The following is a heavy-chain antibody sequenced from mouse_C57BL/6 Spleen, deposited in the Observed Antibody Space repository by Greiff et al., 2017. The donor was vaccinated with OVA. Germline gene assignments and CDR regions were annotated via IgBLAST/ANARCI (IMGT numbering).Heavy chain of an antibody. Sequence: EVQLLESGPELVKPGASVKIPCKASGYTFTDYNMDWVKQSHGKSLEWIGDINPNNGGTIYNQKFKGKATLTVDKSSSTAYMELRSLTSEDTAFYYCARSDRVYSKLRGYAMDYWGQGTSVTVSS. D-gene: IGHD2-5*01. CDR3: ARSDRVYSKLRGYAMDY. V-gene: IGHV1-18*01. CDR2: INPNNGGT. J-gene: IGHJ4*01. CDR1: GYTFTDYN.